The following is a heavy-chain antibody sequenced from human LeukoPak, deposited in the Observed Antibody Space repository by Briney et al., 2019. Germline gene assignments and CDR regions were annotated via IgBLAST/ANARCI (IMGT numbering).Heavy chain of an antibody. CDR3: AGESAEGSIRGLFDY. CDR2: IYHTGTT. CDR1: GGSIRSTNW. D-gene: IGHD3-10*01. V-gene: IGHV4-4*02. J-gene: IGHJ4*02. Sequence: SGTLSLTCAVSGGSIRSTNWWTWVRQPPGKGLEWIGEIYHTGTTNYNPPLKSRVTISVDKSKNQFSLKVNSVTAADTAVYYCAGESAEGSIRGLFDYWGQGTLVTVSS.